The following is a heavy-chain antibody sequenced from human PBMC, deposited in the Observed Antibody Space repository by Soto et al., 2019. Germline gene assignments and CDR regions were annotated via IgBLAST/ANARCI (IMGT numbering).Heavy chain of an antibody. D-gene: IGHD3-10*01. CDR1: GFSFSSYA. V-gene: IGHV3-23*01. J-gene: IGHJ6*02. Sequence: EVQLLQSGGGLVHPGMSLRLSCVASGFSFSSYAMSWVRQAPGKGLEWVSSNSGSGGSAYYADSVKGRFTIARDNSKNTLHLELSSLRADDTAVYYCAKGGGLRNQLLYGYYFHGMDVWGQGTTVTVSS. CDR3: AKGGGLRNQLLYGYYFHGMDV. CDR2: NSGSGGSA.